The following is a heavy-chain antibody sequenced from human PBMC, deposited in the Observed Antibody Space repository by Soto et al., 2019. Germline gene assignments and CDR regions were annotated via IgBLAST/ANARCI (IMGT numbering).Heavy chain of an antibody. V-gene: IGHV3-23*01. D-gene: IGHD6-25*01. J-gene: IGHJ6*02. Sequence: GGSLRLSCAASGFTFSSYAMSWVRQAPGKGLEWVSAISGSGGSTYYADSVKGRFTISRDNSKNTLYLQMNSLRAEDTAVYYCAKDPGLKRSYYYYGMDVWGQGTTATVSS. CDR1: GFTFSSYA. CDR3: AKDPGLKRSYYYYGMDV. CDR2: ISGSGGST.